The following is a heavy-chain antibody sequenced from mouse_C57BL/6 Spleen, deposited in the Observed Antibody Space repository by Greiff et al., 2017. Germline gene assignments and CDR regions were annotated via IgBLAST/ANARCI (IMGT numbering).Heavy chain of an antibody. CDR2: ISSGSSTI. V-gene: IGHV5-17*01. J-gene: IGHJ4*01. Sequence: EVHLVESGGGLVKPGGSLKLSCAASGFTFSDYGMHWVRQAPEQGLEWVAYISSGSSTIYYADTVKGRFTISRDNAKNTLFLQMTSLRSEDTAMYYCARTDGYAMGYWGQGTSVTVSS. CDR3: ARTDGYAMGY. CDR1: GFTFSDYG.